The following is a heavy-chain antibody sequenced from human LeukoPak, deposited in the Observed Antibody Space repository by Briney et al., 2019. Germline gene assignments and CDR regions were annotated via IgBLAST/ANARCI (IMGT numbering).Heavy chain of an antibody. CDR1: GASISSSSYY. J-gene: IGHJ5*02. Sequence: SETLSLTCTVSGASISSSSYYWGWTRQPPGEGLEYIGGIYYSGITYYSPSLKSRVTISLDTSKNQFSLKMTSVTAADTAVYYCARVSGFEPNNWFDPWGQGTLVTVSS. V-gene: IGHV4-39*07. D-gene: IGHD1-14*01. CDR3: ARVSGFEPNNWFDP. CDR2: IYYSGIT.